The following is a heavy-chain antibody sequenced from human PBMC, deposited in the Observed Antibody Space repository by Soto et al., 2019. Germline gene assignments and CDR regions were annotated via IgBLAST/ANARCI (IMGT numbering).Heavy chain of an antibody. D-gene: IGHD1-7*01. J-gene: IGHJ4*02. CDR2: SSATGAGT. CDR3: AKGRRAGGNYCFYSDF. Sequence: EVQLLESGGGLVQPGGSLRLSCAASGFTFSSYGMTWVRQAPGKGLEWVSFSSATGAGTYYADSVKGRFTISRDNSKNTLYLQMTSLRADDTAVYYCAKGRRAGGNYCFYSDFWGQGALVIVSS. V-gene: IGHV3-23*01. CDR1: GFTFSSYG.